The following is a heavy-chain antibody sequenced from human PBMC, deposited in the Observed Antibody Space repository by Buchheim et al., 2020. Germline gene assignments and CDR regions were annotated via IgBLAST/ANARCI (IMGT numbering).Heavy chain of an antibody. J-gene: IGHJ4*02. CDR3: VSYNWNQPADY. Sequence: EGQLVESGGGLVQPGGSLRLSCAASGFTFSNFWMYWVRQAPGKEPVWVSRIKTDGSETKYADSVKGRLTVSRDNAKNTLYLQMNSLRAEDTAVYYCVSYNWNQPADYWGQGT. CDR2: IKTDGSET. CDR1: GFTFSNFW. D-gene: IGHD1-20*01. V-gene: IGHV3-74*03.